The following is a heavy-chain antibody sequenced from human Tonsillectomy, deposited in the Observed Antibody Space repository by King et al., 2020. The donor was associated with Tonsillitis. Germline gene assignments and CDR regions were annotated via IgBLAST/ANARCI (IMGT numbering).Heavy chain of an antibody. CDR3: TRLDYGDDYFDY. V-gene: IGHV1-18*01. Sequence: QLVQSGAEVKKPGASVKVSCKASGYRFTSYGISWVRQAPGQGLEWMGGISGYNGNKNYAQKLQGRVTNTTDTSTSTVYMELRSLGSDDTAVYYCTRLDYGDDYFDYWGQGTLVTVSS. J-gene: IGHJ4*02. CDR1: GYRFTSYG. D-gene: IGHD4-17*01. CDR2: ISGYNGNK.